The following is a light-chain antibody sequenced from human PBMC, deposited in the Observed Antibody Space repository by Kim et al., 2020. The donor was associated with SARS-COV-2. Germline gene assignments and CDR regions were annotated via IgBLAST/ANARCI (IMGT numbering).Light chain of an antibody. Sequence: LTQPRSVSGSPGQSVTISCTGTSSDVGGYNYVSWYQQHPGKAPKLMIYDVTERPSGVPDRFSGSKSGNTASLTISGLQAEDEADYYCCSYAGSPPYVFGTGTKVTVL. CDR2: DVT. J-gene: IGLJ1*01. CDR3: CSYAGSPPYV. V-gene: IGLV2-11*01. CDR1: SSDVGGYNY.